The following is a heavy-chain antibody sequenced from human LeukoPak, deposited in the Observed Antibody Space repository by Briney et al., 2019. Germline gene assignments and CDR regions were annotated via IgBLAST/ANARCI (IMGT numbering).Heavy chain of an antibody. CDR2: ISDHNT. D-gene: IGHD5-18*01. CDR1: GFSFSSYA. J-gene: IGHJ4*02. Sequence: PGGSLRLSCAVSGFSFSSYAMGWVRQAPGKGLEWVSIISDHNTWYADSVKGRFTISRHNSKNTLYLQMNSLRGEDTAVYYCAKGRDSYGYGDFDYWGQGTLVTVSS. V-gene: IGHV3-23*01. CDR3: AKGRDSYGYGDFDY.